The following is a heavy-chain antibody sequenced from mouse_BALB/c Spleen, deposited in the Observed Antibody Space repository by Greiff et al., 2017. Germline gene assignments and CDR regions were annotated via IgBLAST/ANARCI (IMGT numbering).Heavy chain of an antibody. V-gene: IGHV1-18*01. D-gene: IGHD1-1*01. CDR1: GYTFTDYN. CDR2: INPNNGGT. J-gene: IGHJ1*01. CDR3: AREGKLRPWYFDV. Sequence: SGPELVKPGASVKIPCKASGYTFTDYNMDWVKQSHGKSLEWIGDINPNNGGTIYNQKFKGKATLTVDKSSSTAYMELRSLTSEDTAVYYCAREGKLRPWYFDVWGAGTTVTVSS.